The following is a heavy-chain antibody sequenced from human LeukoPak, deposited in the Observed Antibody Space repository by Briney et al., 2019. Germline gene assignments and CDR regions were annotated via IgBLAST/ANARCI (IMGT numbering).Heavy chain of an antibody. CDR1: GFTFSSYA. CDR2: ISGSGGST. V-gene: IGHV3-23*01. CDR3: AKDSSMDLYYFDY. D-gene: IGHD6-6*01. Sequence: GGSLRLSCAASGFTFSSYAMSWVRQAPGKGLEWVSAISGSGGSTYYADSVKGRFTISRDNSKNTLYLQMNSLRAEDTAVYYRAKDSSMDLYYFDYWGQGTLVTVSS. J-gene: IGHJ4*02.